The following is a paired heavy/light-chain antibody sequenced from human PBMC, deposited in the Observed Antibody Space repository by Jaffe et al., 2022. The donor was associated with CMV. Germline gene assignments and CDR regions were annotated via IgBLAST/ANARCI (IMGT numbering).Heavy chain of an antibody. D-gene: IGHD4-4*01. Sequence: QITLKESGPTLVKPTQTLTLTCTFSGFSLSTSGVAVGWIRQPPGKALEWLALIYWDDDKRYSPSLSRLTITKDTSRNQVVLTMTNMDPVDTATYYCAHARDSDYRLFDYWGQGILVTVSS. CDR2: IYWDDDK. CDR3: AHARDSDYRLFDY. J-gene: IGHJ4*02. CDR1: GFSLSTSGVA. V-gene: IGHV2-5*02.
Light chain of an antibody. J-gene: IGKJ2*01. V-gene: IGKV3-20*01. CDR1: QSVSSSY. CDR3: QQYGSSPPYT. CDR2: GAS. Sequence: EIVLTQSPGTLSLSPGERATLSCRASQSVSSSYLVWYQQKPGQAPRLLIYGASSRATGIPDRFSGSGSGTDFTLTISRLEPEDFAVYYCQQYGSSPPYTFGQGTKLEIK.